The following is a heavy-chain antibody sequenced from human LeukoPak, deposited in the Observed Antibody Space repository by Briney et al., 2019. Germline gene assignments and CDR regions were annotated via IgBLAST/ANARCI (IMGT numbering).Heavy chain of an antibody. CDR1: GFTFSSYA. J-gene: IGHJ5*02. CDR2: ISGSGGST. CDR3: ARMQATSIAGRKWFNP. Sequence: GGSLRLSCAASGFTFSSYAMSWVRQAPGKGLEWVSAISGSGGSTYYADSVKGRFTISRDNSKNTLYLQMNSLRAEDTAVYYCARMQATSIAGRKWFNPWGQGTLVTVSS. D-gene: IGHD6-6*01. V-gene: IGHV3-23*01.